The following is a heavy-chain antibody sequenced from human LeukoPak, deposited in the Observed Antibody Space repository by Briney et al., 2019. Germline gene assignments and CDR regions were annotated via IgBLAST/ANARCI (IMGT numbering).Heavy chain of an antibody. CDR3: ARHYSYYGSGTYFDY. CDR2: IYTSGST. CDR1: GGSISSGSYY. J-gene: IGHJ4*02. V-gene: IGHV4-61*02. D-gene: IGHD3-10*01. Sequence: PSETLSLTCTVSGGSISSGSYYWSWIRQPAGKGLEWIVRIYTSGSTKYNPSLKSRFTISVDTSKNQFSLKVRSVTAADTAVYYCARHYSYYGSGTYFDYWGQGTLVTVSS.